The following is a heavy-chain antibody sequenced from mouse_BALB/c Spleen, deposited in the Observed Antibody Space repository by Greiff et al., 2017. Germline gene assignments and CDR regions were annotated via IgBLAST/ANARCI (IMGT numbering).Heavy chain of an antibody. V-gene: IGHV2-6-7*01. CDR2: LWGDGST. CDR3: ARDRDYYGSSYVYFDV. CDR1: GFSLTGYG. D-gene: IGHD1-1*01. J-gene: IGHJ1*01. Sequence: VMLVESGPGLVAPSQSLSITCTVSGFSLTGYGVNWVRQPPGKGLEWLGMLWGDGSTDYKSALKSRLSISKDNSKSQVFLKMNSLQTDDTARYYCARDRDYYGSSYVYFDVWGAGTTVTVSS.